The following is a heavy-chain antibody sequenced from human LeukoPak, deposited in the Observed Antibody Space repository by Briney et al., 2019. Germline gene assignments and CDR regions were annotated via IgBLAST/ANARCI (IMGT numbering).Heavy chain of an antibody. CDR1: GDTFTSYY. CDR2: INPSGGSN. Sequence: ASVKVSCKASGDTFTSYYMHWVRQAPGQGLEWMGIINPSGGSNTYAQKFQGRVTMTMDMSTSTVYMELSSLRSEDTAVYYYARGRHYYDSSDYYYEGDAFDIWGQGTMVTVSS. V-gene: IGHV1-46*01. CDR3: ARGRHYYDSSDYYYEGDAFDI. J-gene: IGHJ3*02. D-gene: IGHD3-22*01.